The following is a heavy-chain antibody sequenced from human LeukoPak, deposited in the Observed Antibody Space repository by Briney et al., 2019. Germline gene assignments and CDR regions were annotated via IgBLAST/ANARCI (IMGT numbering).Heavy chain of an antibody. D-gene: IGHD3-3*01. V-gene: IGHV3-11*04. CDR1: GFTFSDYY. Sequence: PGGSLRLSCAASGFTFSDYYMSWIRQAPGKGLEWVSYISRTSSNIYYADSLKGRFTISRDNAKNSLYLQMNSLRVEDTAVYYCAREPGVSYGMDVWGQGTTVTVSS. CDR2: ISRTSSNI. CDR3: AREPGVSYGMDV. J-gene: IGHJ6*02.